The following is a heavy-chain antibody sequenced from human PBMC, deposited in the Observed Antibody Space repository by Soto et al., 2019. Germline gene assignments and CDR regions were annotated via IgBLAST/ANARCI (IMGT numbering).Heavy chain of an antibody. CDR2: IYYSGST. CDR1: GGSISSYY. V-gene: IGHV4-59*01. J-gene: IGHJ6*02. Sequence: SETLSLTCTVSGGSISSYYWSWIRQPPGKGLEWIGYIYYSGSTNYNPSLKSRVTISVDTSKNQFSLKLSSVTAADTAVYYCARRARYYYYGMDVWGQGTTVTVSS. CDR3: ARRARYYYYGMDV.